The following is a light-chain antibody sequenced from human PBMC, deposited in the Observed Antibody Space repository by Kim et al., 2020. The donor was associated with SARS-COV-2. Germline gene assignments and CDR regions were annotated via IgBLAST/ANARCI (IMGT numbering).Light chain of an antibody. CDR2: DAS. CDR3: QQRSNS. CDR1: QSVSSY. V-gene: IGKV3-11*01. Sequence: TLSLSPGERATLSCRAGQSVSSYLAWYQQKPGQAPRLLIYDASNRATGIPARFSGSGSGTDFTLTISSLEPEDFAVYYCQQRSNSFGQGTRLEIK. J-gene: IGKJ5*01.